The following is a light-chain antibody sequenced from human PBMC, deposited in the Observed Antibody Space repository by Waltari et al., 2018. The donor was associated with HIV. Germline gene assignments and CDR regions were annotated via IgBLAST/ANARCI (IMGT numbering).Light chain of an antibody. CDR1: SSNIGNNA. Sequence: QSVLTQPPSASGTPGQRVTISCSGSSSNIGNNAVSWYQQFPGTAPKLLIYSNNQRPSGVPDRSPGSKSGTSASLAISGLQSEDEANYYCETLDDNLNGPVFGGGTKLTVL. CDR3: ETLDDNLNGPV. V-gene: IGLV1-44*01. CDR2: SNN. J-gene: IGLJ2*01.